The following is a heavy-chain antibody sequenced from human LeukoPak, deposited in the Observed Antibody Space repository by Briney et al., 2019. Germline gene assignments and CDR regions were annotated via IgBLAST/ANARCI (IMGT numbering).Heavy chain of an antibody. CDR2: ISGSGGAT. V-gene: IGHV3-23*01. CDR3: ARGGVDHYGSGTYYLMYYFDH. CDR1: GFTFNSYG. D-gene: IGHD3-10*01. J-gene: IGHJ4*02. Sequence: GGTLRLSCAASGFTFNSYGMSWVRQAPGKGLEWVSGISGSGGATYYADSVKGRFTVSRDDPHNTLYLQMNSVRAEDTAVYFCARGGVDHYGSGTYYLMYYFDHWGQGALVTVSS.